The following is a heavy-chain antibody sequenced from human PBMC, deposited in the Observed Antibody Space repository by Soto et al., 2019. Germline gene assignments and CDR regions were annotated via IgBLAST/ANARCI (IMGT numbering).Heavy chain of an antibody. CDR2: IYYSGST. V-gene: IGHV4-59*01. D-gene: IGHD6-19*01. CDR3: ARDGYSSGWHHKRSYYFDY. J-gene: IGHJ4*02. Sequence: PSETLSLTCTVSGGSISSYYWSWIRQPPGKGLEWIGYIYYSGSTNYNPSLKSRVTISVDTSKNQFSLKLSSVTAADTAVYYCARDGYSSGWHHKRSYYFDYWGQGTLVTVSS. CDR1: GGSISSYY.